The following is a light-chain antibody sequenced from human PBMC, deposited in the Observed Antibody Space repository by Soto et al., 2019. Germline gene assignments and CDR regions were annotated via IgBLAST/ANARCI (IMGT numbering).Light chain of an antibody. CDR2: DAS. Sequence: DIQMSQSPSSQSASVGDKVTATCRASQSVSGWLACYQQKPGKAPELLIYDASILKSGVPSRFSGSGSGTEFTLTISSLQPDDFATYYCQQYESNFGGGTKVDI. CDR1: QSVSGW. CDR3: QQYESN. J-gene: IGKJ4*01. V-gene: IGKV1-5*01.